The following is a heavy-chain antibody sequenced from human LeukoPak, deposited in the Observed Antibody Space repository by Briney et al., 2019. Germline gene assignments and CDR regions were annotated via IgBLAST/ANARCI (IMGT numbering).Heavy chain of an antibody. J-gene: IGHJ4*02. CDR3: ARDRQQWLVRPFDY. CDR2: ISGYNGNT. V-gene: IGHV1-18*01. Sequence: ASVKVSCKTSGYTFTRYGISWVRQAPGQGLEWVGWISGYNGNTKNAQKVQGRVTMTTDTSTSTAYMELRSLRSDDTAVYYCARDRQQWLVRPFDYWGQGTLVTVSS. CDR1: GYTFTRYG. D-gene: IGHD6-19*01.